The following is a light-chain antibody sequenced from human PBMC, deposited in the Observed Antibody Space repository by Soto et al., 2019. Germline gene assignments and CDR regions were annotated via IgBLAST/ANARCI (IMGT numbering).Light chain of an antibody. J-gene: IGKJ2*01. CDR1: QSVSDNY. Sequence: EIVLTQSPGTLSLSPGERGTLSCRASQSVSDNYLAWYQHKPGQAPRLLIYGVSSRATGIPDRFSGSGSGTDFTLTISRLEPEDFAVYYCQQYGGPHTFGQGTKVDTK. V-gene: IGKV3-20*01. CDR3: QQYGGPHT. CDR2: GVS.